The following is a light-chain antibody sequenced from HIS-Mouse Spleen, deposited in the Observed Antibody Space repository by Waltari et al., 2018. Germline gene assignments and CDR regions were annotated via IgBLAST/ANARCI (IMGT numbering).Light chain of an antibody. CDR2: EGS. Sequence: QSALTQPASVSGSPGQSITISCTGTSSDVGSYNLVSWYQQQPGKAPKLMIYEGSKRPSGFSNRCSGSKSGNTASLTISGLQAEDEADYYCCSYAGSSTYVFGTGTKVTVL. CDR1: SSDVGSYNL. J-gene: IGLJ1*01. V-gene: IGLV2-23*01. CDR3: CSYAGSSTYV.